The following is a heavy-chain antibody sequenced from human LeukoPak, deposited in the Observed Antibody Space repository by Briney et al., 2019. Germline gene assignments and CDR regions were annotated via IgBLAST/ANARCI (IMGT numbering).Heavy chain of an antibody. Sequence: GGSLRLSCAASGFTFSNAWMSWVRQAPGKGREWVGRIKSKTDGGTTDYDAPVKGRFTISRDDSKNTLYLQMNSLKTEDTAVYYCTTDHVQLERRGGYYFDYWGQGTLVTVSS. CDR3: TTDHVQLERRGGYYFDY. CDR2: IKSKTDGGTT. V-gene: IGHV3-15*01. D-gene: IGHD1-1*01. J-gene: IGHJ4*02. CDR1: GFTFSNAW.